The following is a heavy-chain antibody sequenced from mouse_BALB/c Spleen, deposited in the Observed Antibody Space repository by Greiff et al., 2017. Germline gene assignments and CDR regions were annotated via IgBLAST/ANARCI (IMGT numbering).Heavy chain of an antibody. CDR3: VRPSSTMFMSNGFAY. Sequence: EVQGVESGGGLVQPGGSRKLSCAASGFTFSSFGMHWVRQAPEKGLEWVAYISSGSSTIYYADTVKGRFTISRDNPKNTLFLQMTSLRSEDTAMYYGVRPSSTMFMSNGFAYWGQGTLVTVSA. D-gene: IGHD2-2*01. CDR1: GFTFSSFG. J-gene: IGHJ3*01. V-gene: IGHV5-17*02. CDR2: ISSGSSTI.